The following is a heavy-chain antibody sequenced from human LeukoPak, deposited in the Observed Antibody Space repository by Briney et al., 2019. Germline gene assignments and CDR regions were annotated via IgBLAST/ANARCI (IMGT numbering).Heavy chain of an antibody. CDR3: ARSEGSYARGYVDY. D-gene: IGHD2-2*01. V-gene: IGHV3-30-3*01. Sequence: GRSLRLSCAASGFTFSSYAMHWVRQATGKGLEWVAVISYDGSNKYYADSVKGRFTISRDNSKNTLYLQMNSLRAEDTAVYYCARSEGSYARGYVDYWGQGTLVTVSS. J-gene: IGHJ4*02. CDR2: ISYDGSNK. CDR1: GFTFSSYA.